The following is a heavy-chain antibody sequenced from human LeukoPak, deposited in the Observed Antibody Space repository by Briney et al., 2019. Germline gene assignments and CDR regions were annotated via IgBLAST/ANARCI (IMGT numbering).Heavy chain of an antibody. Sequence: SETLSLTCAVYGGSFSGYYWSWIRQPPGKGLEWIGEINHSGSTNYNPSLKSRVTISVDTSKNQLSLQLNSVTPEDTAVYYCARCLSPVAAFCYFDYWGQGTLVTVSS. CDR1: GGSFSGYY. V-gene: IGHV4-34*01. CDR3: ARCLSPVAAFCYFDY. J-gene: IGHJ4*02. CDR2: INHSGST. D-gene: IGHD1-26*01.